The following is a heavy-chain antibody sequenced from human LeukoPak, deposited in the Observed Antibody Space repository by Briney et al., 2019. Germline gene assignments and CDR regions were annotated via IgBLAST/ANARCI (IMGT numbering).Heavy chain of an antibody. CDR2: INHSGST. CDR3: ASVYDSSGYYPF. CDR1: GGSFSGYY. J-gene: IGHJ4*02. Sequence: SETLSLTCAVYGGSFSGYYWSWIRQPPGKGLEWIGEINHSGSTNYNPSLKSRVTISVDTSKNQFSLKLSSVTAADTAVYYCASVYDSSGYYPFWGQGALVTVSS. D-gene: IGHD3-22*01. V-gene: IGHV4-34*01.